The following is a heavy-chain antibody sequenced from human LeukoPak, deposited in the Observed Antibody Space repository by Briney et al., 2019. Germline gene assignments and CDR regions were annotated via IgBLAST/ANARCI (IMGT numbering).Heavy chain of an antibody. CDR1: GFTVSSNY. J-gene: IGHJ4*02. D-gene: IGHD6-19*01. Sequence: GGSLRLSCAASGFTVSSNYMSWVRQAPGKGLEWVSVIYSCGSTYYADSVKGRFTISRDNSKNTLYLQMNSLRVEDTAVYYCAKDVAPDSGWDLDYWGRGTLVTVSS. V-gene: IGHV3-53*01. CDR3: AKDVAPDSGWDLDY. CDR2: IYSCGST.